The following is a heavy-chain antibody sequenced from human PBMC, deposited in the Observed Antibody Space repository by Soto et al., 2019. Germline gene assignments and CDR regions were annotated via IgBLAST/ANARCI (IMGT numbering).Heavy chain of an antibody. CDR3: ARFAGVYYDFWTGQGSAFDL. Sequence: GESLKISCKGSGYSFTSYWIGWVRQMPGKGLEGMGIIYPGDSDTRYSPSFQGQVTILADKSHSTPYPQWSRLKTSDTPMYYLARFAGVYYDFWTGQGSAFDLWGQGTMVTVSS. CDR2: IYPGDSDT. J-gene: IGHJ3*01. CDR1: GYSFTSYW. D-gene: IGHD3-3*01. V-gene: IGHV5-51*01.